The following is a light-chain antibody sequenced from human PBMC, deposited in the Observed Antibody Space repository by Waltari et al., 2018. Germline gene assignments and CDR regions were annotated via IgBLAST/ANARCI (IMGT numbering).Light chain of an antibody. CDR3: RSYAGGSSLM. CDR2: EVT. Sequence: QSALTQPPSASGSPGQSLTLSCTGLSTYVAGYVPVLWYQQPPGTAPKLLIYEVTKRPSGVPDRFSGSKSDNTASLAVSGLQAEDEADYYCRSYAGGSSLMFGGGTKLTVL. J-gene: IGLJ3*02. V-gene: IGLV2-8*01. CDR1: STYVAGYVP.